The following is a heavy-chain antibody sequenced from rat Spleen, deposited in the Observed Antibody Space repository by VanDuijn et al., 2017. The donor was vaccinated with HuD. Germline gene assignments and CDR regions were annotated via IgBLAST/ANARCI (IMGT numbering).Heavy chain of an antibody. CDR2: IWGTVST. CDR1: GFSLTDYS. J-gene: IGHJ1*01. CDR3: TREDWHVDF. Sequence: QVQMKESGPGLVQPSQTLSLTCTVSGFSLTDYSVHWVRQPPGEVLEWMGGIWGTVSTIYNSPLKSRLSISRDTSKNLVFLTMNSLQTEDKAIYYCTREDWHVDFWGPGTMVTVSS. V-gene: IGHV2S54*01.